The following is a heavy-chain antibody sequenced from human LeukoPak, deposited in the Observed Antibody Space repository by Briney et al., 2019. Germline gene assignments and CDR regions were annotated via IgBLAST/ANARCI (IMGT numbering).Heavy chain of an antibody. CDR3: ARGQGAYWGMVRMGSMDV. Sequence: PGASVKVSCKASGYTFTSYDINWVRQATGQGLEWMGWMNPNSGNTGYAQKFQGRVTMTRNTSVSTAYMELSSLRSEDTAVYYCARGQGAYWGMVRMGSMDVWGKGTTVTISS. J-gene: IGHJ6*03. CDR1: GYTFTSYD. D-gene: IGHD3-10*01. CDR2: MNPNSGNT. V-gene: IGHV1-8*01.